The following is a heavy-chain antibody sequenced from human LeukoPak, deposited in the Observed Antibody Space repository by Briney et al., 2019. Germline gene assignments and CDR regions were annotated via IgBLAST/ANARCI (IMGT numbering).Heavy chain of an antibody. J-gene: IGHJ4*02. V-gene: IGHV1-18*01. CDR1: GYTFTSSG. D-gene: IGHD1-26*01. CDR2: ISVYNANT. Sequence: ASVKVSCKASGYTFTSSGISWVRQAPGQGLEWMGWISVYNANTNYAQKLQGRVTMTTDTSTSTAYMELRSLRSDDTAVYYCARDGGIVAPEVYDYWGQGTLVTVSS. CDR3: ARDGGIVAPEVYDY.